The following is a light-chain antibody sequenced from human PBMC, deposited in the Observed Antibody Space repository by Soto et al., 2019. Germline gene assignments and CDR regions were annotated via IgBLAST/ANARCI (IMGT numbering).Light chain of an antibody. V-gene: IGKV1-5*03. CDR2: KAS. CDR1: QSISSW. Sequence: DIQMTQSPSTLSASVGDRVTITCRASQSISSWLAWYQQKPGKAPKLLIYKASSLESGVPSRFNGSGSGTEFTLTISSLQPYDFATYYCHQYNSYPWTFGQGPKVEIK. CDR3: HQYNSYPWT. J-gene: IGKJ1*01.